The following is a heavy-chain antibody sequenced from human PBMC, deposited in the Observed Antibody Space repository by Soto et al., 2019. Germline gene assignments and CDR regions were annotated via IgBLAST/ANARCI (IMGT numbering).Heavy chain of an antibody. CDR3: ARGQLLPDY. CDR1: GGSISSGGYS. Sequence: PSETLSLTCAVSGGSISSGGYSWSWIRQPPGKGLEWIAYIYHSGSTYYNPSLKSRVTISVDTSKNQFSLKLSSVTAADTAVYYCARGQLLPDYWGQGTLVTVSS. V-gene: IGHV4-30-2*01. J-gene: IGHJ4*02. D-gene: IGHD2-15*01. CDR2: IYHSGST.